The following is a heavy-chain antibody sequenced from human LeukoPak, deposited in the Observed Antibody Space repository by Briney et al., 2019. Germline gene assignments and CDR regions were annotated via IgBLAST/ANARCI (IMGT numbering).Heavy chain of an antibody. CDR1: GGSFSGYC. CDR2: IYYSGST. J-gene: IGHJ4*02. V-gene: IGHV4-59*01. CDR3: ARVTGYMIEDYFDY. Sequence: PSETLSLTCAVYGGSFSGYCWSWIRQPPGKGLEWIGYIYYSGSTNYKPSLKSRVTISVETSKNQFSLKLRSVTAADTAVYYCARVTGYMIEDYFDYWGQGTLVTVSS. D-gene: IGHD3-22*01.